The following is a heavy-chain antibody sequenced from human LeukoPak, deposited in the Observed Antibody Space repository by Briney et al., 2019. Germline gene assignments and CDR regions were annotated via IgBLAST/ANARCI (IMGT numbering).Heavy chain of an antibody. V-gene: IGHV4-39*07. J-gene: IGHJ6*02. CDR2: INHSGST. D-gene: IGHD3-22*01. CDR3: ARVNIRDSSGYYYYYYGMDV. Sequence: PSETLSLTCTVSGGSISSSSYYWGWIRQPPGKGLEWIGEINHSGSTNYNPSLKSRVTISVDTSKNQFSLKLSSVTAADTAVYYCARVNIRDSSGYYYYYYGMDVWGQGTTVTVSS. CDR1: GGSISSSSYY.